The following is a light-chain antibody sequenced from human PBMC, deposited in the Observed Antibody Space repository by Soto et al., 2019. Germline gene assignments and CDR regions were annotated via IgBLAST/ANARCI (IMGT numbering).Light chain of an antibody. V-gene: IGKV3-11*01. CDR2: DAS. CDR3: QQRSNWTPLT. J-gene: IGKJ4*01. Sequence: EIVLTQSPATLSLSPGERATLSCRASQSVSNYLVWYQQKPGQAPRLLIYDASNRATGIPARFSGSGSGTDYTLTISSLEPEDFAVYYCQQRSNWTPLTFGGGNKVEIK. CDR1: QSVSNY.